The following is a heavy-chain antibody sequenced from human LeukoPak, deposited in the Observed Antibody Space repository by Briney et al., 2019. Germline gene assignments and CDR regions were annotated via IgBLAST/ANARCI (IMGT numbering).Heavy chain of an antibody. CDR3: ARECRDYGDSYYYGMDV. D-gene: IGHD4-17*01. CDR1: GFTFSSYA. CDR2: IKQDGSEK. J-gene: IGHJ6*02. Sequence: GGSLRLSCAASGFTFSSYAMSWVRQAPGKGLEWVANIKQDGSEKYYVDSVKGRFTISRDNAKNSLYLQMNSLRAEDTAVYYCARECRDYGDSYYYGMDVWGQGTTVTVSS. V-gene: IGHV3-7*01.